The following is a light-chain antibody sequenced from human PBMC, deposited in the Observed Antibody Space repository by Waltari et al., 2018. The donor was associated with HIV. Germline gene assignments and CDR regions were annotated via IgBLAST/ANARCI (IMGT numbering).Light chain of an antibody. Sequence: QSALTQPASVSGSPGQSNTITFTGTRSDVGGYNYVSWYQQHPGKAPKLMIYDVSKRPSGVSNRFSGSKSGNTASLTISGLQAEDEADYCCCSYAGSSTYVFGTGTKVTVL. V-gene: IGLV2-23*02. J-gene: IGLJ1*01. CDR2: DVS. CDR3: CSYAGSSTYV. CDR1: RSDVGGYNY.